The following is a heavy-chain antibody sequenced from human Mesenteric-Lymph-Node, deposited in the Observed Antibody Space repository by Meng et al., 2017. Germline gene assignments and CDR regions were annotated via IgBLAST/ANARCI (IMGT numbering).Heavy chain of an antibody. CDR2: IYYSGST. D-gene: IGHD3-10*01. CDR1: GGSISSGGYY. CDR3: ARSPSRRDYYGSGSYYVDY. V-gene: IGHV4-31*03. J-gene: IGHJ4*01. Sequence: SETLSLTCTVSGGSISSGGYYWSWIRQHPGKGLEWIGYIYYSGSTYYNPSLKSRVTISVDTSKNQFSLKLSSVTAADTAVYYCARSPSRRDYYGSGSYYVDYWGHGTLVTVSS.